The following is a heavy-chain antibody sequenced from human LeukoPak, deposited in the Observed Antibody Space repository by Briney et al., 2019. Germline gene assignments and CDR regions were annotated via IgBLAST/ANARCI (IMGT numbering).Heavy chain of an antibody. Sequence: ASVKVSCKASGYTFTTYAMHWVRQAPGQRLEWKGWINTGNGNTKYSQRFQGRVTITRDASASTAYMDLSSLRSEDTAVYYCARAPGSGSYSAFDYWGQGTLVTVSS. D-gene: IGHD1-26*01. CDR1: GYTFTTYA. V-gene: IGHV1-3*04. CDR3: ARAPGSGSYSAFDY. J-gene: IGHJ4*02. CDR2: INTGNGNT.